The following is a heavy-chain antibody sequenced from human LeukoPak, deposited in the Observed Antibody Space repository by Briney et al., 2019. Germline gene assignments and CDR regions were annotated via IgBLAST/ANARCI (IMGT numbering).Heavy chain of an antibody. CDR1: GFTFSSYG. J-gene: IGHJ4*02. CDR3: ARVGYYGDYAFDY. CDR2: ISSSGSTI. D-gene: IGHD4-17*01. Sequence: PGGSLRLSCAASGFTFSSYGMNWVRQAPGKGLEWVSYISSSGSTIYYVDSVKGRFTISRDNAKNSLYLQMNSLRAEDTAVYYCARVGYYGDYAFDYWGQGTLVTVSS. V-gene: IGHV3-48*03.